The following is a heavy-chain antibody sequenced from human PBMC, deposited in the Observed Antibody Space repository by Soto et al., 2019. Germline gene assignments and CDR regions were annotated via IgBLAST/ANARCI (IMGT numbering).Heavy chain of an antibody. J-gene: IGHJ4*02. CDR2: INPSGGAT. V-gene: IGHV1-46*01. CDR3: ARDGHHRWIDY. CDR1: GYTFSDCR. Sequence: ASVKVSCKASGYTFSDCRMHWVRQAPGQGLEWMGIINPSGGATTYAQKFQGRVTMTRDTSTSTVYMDLRSLTSEDTAVYYCARDGHHRWIDYWGQGTRVTVSS.